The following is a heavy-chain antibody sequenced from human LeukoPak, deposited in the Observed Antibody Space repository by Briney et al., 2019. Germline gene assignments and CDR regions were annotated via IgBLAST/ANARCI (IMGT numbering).Heavy chain of an antibody. Sequence: ASVKVSCKASGGTFSSYAISWVRQAPGQGLEWMGGIIPIFGTANYAQKFQGRVTITADESTSTAYMELSSLRSEDTAVYYCARAGGIAVAGNAYFDYWGQGTLVTVSS. CDR1: GGTFSSYA. V-gene: IGHV1-69*13. CDR2: IIPIFGTA. D-gene: IGHD6-19*01. J-gene: IGHJ4*02. CDR3: ARAGGIAVAGNAYFDY.